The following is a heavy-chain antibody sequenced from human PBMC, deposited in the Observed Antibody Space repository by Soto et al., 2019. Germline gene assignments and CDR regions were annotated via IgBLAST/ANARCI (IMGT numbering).Heavy chain of an antibody. J-gene: IGHJ4*02. V-gene: IGHV3-23*01. CDR1: GFTFSSYA. CDR3: AKMRGPPGHSSSWYGHFDY. D-gene: IGHD6-13*01. CDR2: ISGSGGST. Sequence: GGSLRLSCAASGFTFSSYAMSWVRQAPGKGLEWVSAISGSGGSTYYADSVKGRFTISRDNSKNTLYLQMNSLRAEDTSVYYSAKMRGPPGHSSSWYGHFDYWGQGTLVTVSS.